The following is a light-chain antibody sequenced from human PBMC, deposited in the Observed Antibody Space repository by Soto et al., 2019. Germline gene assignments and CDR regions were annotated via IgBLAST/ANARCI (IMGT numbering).Light chain of an antibody. CDR1: QTISSW. Sequence: DIQMTQCASTVSGSGGARDTFTCRASQTISSWLAWYQQKPGKAPKLLIYKASTLKSGVPSRFSGSGSGTEFTLTISSLQPDDFATYYCQHYNSYSEAFGQATKVDIK. J-gene: IGKJ1*01. CDR3: QHYNSYSEA. V-gene: IGKV1-5*03. CDR2: KAS.